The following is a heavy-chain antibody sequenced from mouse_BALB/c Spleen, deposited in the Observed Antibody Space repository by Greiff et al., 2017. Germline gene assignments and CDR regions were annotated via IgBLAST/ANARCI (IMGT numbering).Heavy chain of an antibody. CDR1: GYTFTSYW. Sequence: VQLKQSGTVLARPGASVKMSCKASGYTFTSYWMHWVKQRPGQGLEWIGAIYPGNSDTSYNQKFKGKAKLTAVTSTSTAYMELSSLTNEDSAVYYCTSITMAPYYYAMDYWGQGTSVTVSS. CDR3: TSITMAPYYYAMDY. D-gene: IGHD1-1*02. V-gene: IGHV1-5*01. CDR2: IYPGNSDT. J-gene: IGHJ4*01.